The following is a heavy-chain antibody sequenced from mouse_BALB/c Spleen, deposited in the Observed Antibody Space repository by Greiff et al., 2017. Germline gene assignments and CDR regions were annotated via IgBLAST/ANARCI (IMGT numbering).Heavy chain of an antibody. CDR3: ARLGRYYAMDY. CDR2: IFPGSGNT. V-gene: IGHV1-66*01. J-gene: IGHJ4*01. CDR1: GYSFTSYY. Sequence: QVQLKQSGPELVKPGASVKISCKASGYSFTSYYIHWVKQRPGQGLEWIGWIFPGSGNTKYNEKFKGKATLTADTSSSTAYMQLSSLTSEDSAVYFCARLGRYYAMDYWGQGTSVTVSS.